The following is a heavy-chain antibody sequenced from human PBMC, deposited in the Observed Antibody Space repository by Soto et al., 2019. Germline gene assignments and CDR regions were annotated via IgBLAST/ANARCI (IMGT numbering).Heavy chain of an antibody. J-gene: IGHJ6*02. Sequence: ASVKVSCKASGGTFSSYAISWVRQAPGQGLEWMGGIIPIFGTANYAQKFQGRVTITADKSTSTAYMELSSLRSEDTAVYYCARGPARRIFRTSYGMDVWGQGTTVTVSS. D-gene: IGHD2-15*01. CDR2: IIPIFGTA. CDR1: GGTFSSYA. CDR3: ARGPARRIFRTSYGMDV. V-gene: IGHV1-69*06.